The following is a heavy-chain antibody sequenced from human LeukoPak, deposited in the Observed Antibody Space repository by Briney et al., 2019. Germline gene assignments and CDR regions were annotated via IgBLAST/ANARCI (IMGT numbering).Heavy chain of an antibody. D-gene: IGHD6-19*01. J-gene: IGHJ4*02. CDR3: ASLPYSSGWFDY. Sequence: ASVKVSCKASGYTFTGYYMHWVRQAPGQGLEWVGWINPNSGGTNYAQKFQGRVTMTRDTSISTAYMELSRLRSDGTAVYYCASLPYSSGWFDYWGQGTLVTVSS. CDR2: INPNSGGT. V-gene: IGHV1-2*02. CDR1: GYTFTGYY.